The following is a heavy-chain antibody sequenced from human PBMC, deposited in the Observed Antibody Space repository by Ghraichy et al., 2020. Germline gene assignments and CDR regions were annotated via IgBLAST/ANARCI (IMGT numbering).Heavy chain of an antibody. CDR1: GGSFSGYY. CDR3: ARGLLYYYDSSGYLGY. CDR2: INHSGST. D-gene: IGHD3-22*01. V-gene: IGHV4-34*01. J-gene: IGHJ4*02. Sequence: SETLSLTCAVYGGSFSGYYWSWIRQPPGKGLEWIGEINHSGSTNYNPSLKSRVTISVDTSKNQFSLKLSSVTAADTAVYYCARGLLYYYDSSGYLGYWGQGTLVTVSS.